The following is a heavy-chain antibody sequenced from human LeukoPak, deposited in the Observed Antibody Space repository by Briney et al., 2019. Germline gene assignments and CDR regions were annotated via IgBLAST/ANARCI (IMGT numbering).Heavy chain of an antibody. Sequence: GGSLRLSCAASGFTFSDYYMTWIRQAPGKGLEWVSYISSSGSTMYYADSVKGRFTISRDNAKNSLYLQMNSLRAEDTAVYYCARCRQGGYYYDSSGYDYWGQGTLVTVSS. J-gene: IGHJ4*02. D-gene: IGHD3-22*01. CDR1: GFTFSDYY. V-gene: IGHV3-11*01. CDR3: ARCRQGGYYYDSSGYDY. CDR2: ISSSGSTM.